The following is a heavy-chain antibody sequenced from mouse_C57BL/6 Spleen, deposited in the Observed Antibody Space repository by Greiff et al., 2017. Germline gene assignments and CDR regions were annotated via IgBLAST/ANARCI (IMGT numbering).Heavy chain of an antibody. J-gene: IGHJ2*01. CDR2: IDPSDSET. Sequence: VQLQQPGAELVRPGSSVKLSCKASGYTFTSYWMHWVKQRPIQGLEWIGNIDPSDSETHYNQKFKDKATLTVDKSSSTAYMQLSSLTSEDSAVYYCARIYYYGSSYNFDYGGQGTTLTVSS. CDR3: ARIYYYGSSYNFDY. CDR1: GYTFTSYW. V-gene: IGHV1-52*01. D-gene: IGHD1-1*01.